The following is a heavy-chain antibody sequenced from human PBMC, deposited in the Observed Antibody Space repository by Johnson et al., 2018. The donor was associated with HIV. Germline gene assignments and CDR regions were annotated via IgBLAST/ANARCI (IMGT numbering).Heavy chain of an antibody. D-gene: IGHD3-10*01. J-gene: IGHJ3*02. CDR2: ISYDGSNK. CDR1: GFTFSSYA. Sequence: QEQLVESGGGVVQPGRSLRLSCSASGFTFSSYAMHWARQAPGKGLEWVAVISYDGSNKYYADSVKARFTISRHNSKNTLYLQMNSLRAEDTAVYYCAREGQEFNDAFDIWGQGTMVTVSS. CDR3: AREGQEFNDAFDI. V-gene: IGHV3-30*04.